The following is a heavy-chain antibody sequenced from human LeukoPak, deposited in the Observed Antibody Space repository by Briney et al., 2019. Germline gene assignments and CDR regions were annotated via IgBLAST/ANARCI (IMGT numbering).Heavy chain of an antibody. CDR1: GYTFTGYY. CDR3: ATYCSSANCYIWGYYFDY. Sequence: ASVKVSCKASGYTFTGYYMHWVRQAPGQGLEWMGGIIPISGTTNYAQKFQGRVTITADESTTTAYMELSSLRSEDTAMYYCATYCSSANCYIWGYYFDYWGQGTLVTVSS. CDR2: IIPISGTT. D-gene: IGHD2-2*01. J-gene: IGHJ4*02. V-gene: IGHV1-69*13.